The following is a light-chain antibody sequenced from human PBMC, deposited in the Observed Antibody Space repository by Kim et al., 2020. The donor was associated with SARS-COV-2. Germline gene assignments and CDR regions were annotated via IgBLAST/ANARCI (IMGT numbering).Light chain of an antibody. V-gene: IGLV1-44*01. J-gene: IGLJ3*02. CDR2: NTN. Sequence: QSVLTQPPSASETPGQRVTISCSGSSSNIGSNPVNWFQQLPGTAPKLLIYNTNQRPSGVPDRLSGSKSGTSASLAISGLQSEDEAEYYCAAWDGSLNAWVFGGGTGLTVL. CDR1: SSNIGSNP. CDR3: AAWDGSLNAWV.